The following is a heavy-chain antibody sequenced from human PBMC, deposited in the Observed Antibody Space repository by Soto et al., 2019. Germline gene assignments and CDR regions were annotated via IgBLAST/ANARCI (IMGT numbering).Heavy chain of an antibody. D-gene: IGHD3-10*01. CDR3: ARGSYLLIYYYYYMDV. CDR2: MNPNSGNT. Sequence: ASVKVSCKASGYTFTSHDINWVRQATGQGLEWMGWMNPNSGNTGYAQKFQGRVTMTRNTSISTAYMELSSLRSEDTAVYYCARGSYLLIYYYYYMDVWGKGTTVTVSS. V-gene: IGHV1-8*01. J-gene: IGHJ6*03. CDR1: GYTFTSHD.